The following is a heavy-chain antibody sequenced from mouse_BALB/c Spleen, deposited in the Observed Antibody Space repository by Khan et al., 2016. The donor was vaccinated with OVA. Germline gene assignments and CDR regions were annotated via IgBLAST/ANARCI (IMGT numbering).Heavy chain of an antibody. Sequence: VQLKQSGPELVKPGASVKISCKTSGYTFPEYTVHWVKQSLGKSLDWIGVINPKNGDTAYNQKFKGKATLTVDKSSSTAYVEFRSLTSEDSVVYYCARDAGRYWGQGTSVTVAS. J-gene: IGHJ4*01. V-gene: IGHV1-18*01. D-gene: IGHD3-3*01. CDR3: ARDAGRY. CDR1: GYTFPEYT. CDR2: INPKNGDT.